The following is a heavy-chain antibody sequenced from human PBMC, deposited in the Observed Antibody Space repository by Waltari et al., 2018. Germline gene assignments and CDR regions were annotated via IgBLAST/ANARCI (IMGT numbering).Heavy chain of an antibody. J-gene: IGHJ6*02. V-gene: IGHV3-30*04. CDR1: EFTFSSYA. Sequence: QVQLVESGGGVVQPGRSLRLSCAASEFTFSSYAMHWVRQAPGKGLEWVAVISYNGRNIYYVDYVKGRFSISRDNSEKMLYLQMNSLRAEDTAVYYCARDYCDRTNCHGMDVWGQGTTVTVFS. CDR2: ISYNGRNI. CDR3: ARDYCDRTNCHGMDV. D-gene: IGHD3-22*01.